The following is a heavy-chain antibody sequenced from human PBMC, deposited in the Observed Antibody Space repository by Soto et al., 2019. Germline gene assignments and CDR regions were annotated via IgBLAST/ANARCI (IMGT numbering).Heavy chain of an antibody. CDR2: IYSIGSA. V-gene: IGHV3-66*01. D-gene: IGHD3-10*01. CDR1: GFTVGSNY. J-gene: IGHJ4*02. Sequence: EVQLVDSGGGSVQPGGSLRLSCAASGFTVGSNYMSWFRQAPGRGLEWVSSIYSIGSADYADSVKGRFTISRDNSKNTMYLQMNSLRAEDTAVYYCAAGDYASGSRDYWGQGTLVTVSS. CDR3: AAGDYASGSRDY.